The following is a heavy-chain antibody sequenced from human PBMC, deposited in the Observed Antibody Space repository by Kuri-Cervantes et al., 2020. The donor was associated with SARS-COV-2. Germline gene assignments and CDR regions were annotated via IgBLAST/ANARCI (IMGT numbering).Heavy chain of an antibody. CDR3: ARGDRSIAAHHAFDI. CDR1: GFTFSSYW. J-gene: IGHJ3*02. CDR2: IKQDGSEK. V-gene: IGHV3-7*01. D-gene: IGHD6-6*01. Sequence: GESLKISCAASGFTFSSYWMSWVRQAPGKGLEWVANIKQDGSEKYYVDSVKGRFTISRDNAKNSLYLQMNSLRAEDTAVYYCARGDRSIAAHHAFDIWGQGTMVTVSS.